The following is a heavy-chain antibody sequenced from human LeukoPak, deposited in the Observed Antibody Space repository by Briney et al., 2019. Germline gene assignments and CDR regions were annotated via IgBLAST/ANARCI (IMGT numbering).Heavy chain of an antibody. J-gene: IGHJ4*02. Sequence: ASVKVSCKASGYIFTSYGISWVRQAPGQGLEWMGWINPNSGGTNYAQKFQGRVTMTRDTSISTAYMELSRLRSDDTAVYYCARSGYSGYDSGGYWGQGTLVTVSS. V-gene: IGHV1-2*02. D-gene: IGHD5-12*01. CDR1: GYIFTSYG. CDR3: ARSGYSGYDSGGY. CDR2: INPNSGGT.